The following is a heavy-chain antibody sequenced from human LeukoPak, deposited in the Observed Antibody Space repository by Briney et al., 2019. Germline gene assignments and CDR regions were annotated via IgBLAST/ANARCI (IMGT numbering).Heavy chain of an antibody. CDR1: GGSISSGGYS. CDR2: IYHSGST. D-gene: IGHD3-16*01. V-gene: IGHV4-30-2*01. J-gene: IGHJ4*02. Sequence: SQTLSLTCAVSGGSISSGGYSWSWIRQPPGKGLEWIGYIYHSGSTYYNPSLKSRVTISVDRSKNQFSLKLSSVTAADTAVYYCARGSEGASFDYWGQGTLVTVSS. CDR3: ARGSEGASFDY.